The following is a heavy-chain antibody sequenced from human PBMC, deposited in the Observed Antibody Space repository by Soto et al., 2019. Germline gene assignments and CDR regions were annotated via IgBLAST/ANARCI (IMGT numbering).Heavy chain of an antibody. V-gene: IGHV5-10-1*01. CDR2: IDPSDSST. CDR3: ARLGHDYSNSGMDV. CDR1: GYSFTSYW. J-gene: IGHJ6*02. Sequence: TGESLKISCKGSGYSFTSYWINWVRQMPGKGLEWMGKIDPSDSSTTYSPSFQGHVTISADKSITTAYLQWSSLKASDTAMYYCARLGHDYSNSGMDVWGQGTTVTVSS. D-gene: IGHD4-4*01.